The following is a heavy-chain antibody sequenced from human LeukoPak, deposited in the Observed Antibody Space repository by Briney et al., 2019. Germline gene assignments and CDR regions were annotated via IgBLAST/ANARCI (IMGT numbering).Heavy chain of an antibody. CDR1: GGTFSSYA. CDR3: ARQGIAAAGTEAVSWFDP. D-gene: IGHD6-13*01. J-gene: IGHJ5*02. CDR2: IIPIFGTA. Sequence: GASVKVSCKASGGTFSSYAISWVRQAPGQGLEWMGGIIPIFGTANYAQKFQGRVTITADESTSTAYMELSSLRSEDTAVYYCARQGIAAAGTEAVSWFDPWGQGTLVNVSS. V-gene: IGHV1-69*13.